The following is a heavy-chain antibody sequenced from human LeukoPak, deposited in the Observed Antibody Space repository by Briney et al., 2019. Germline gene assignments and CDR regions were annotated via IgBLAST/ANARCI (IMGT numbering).Heavy chain of an antibody. V-gene: IGHV3-30-3*01. Sequence: GGCLRLSCADYGFTLSSYAMHWDSPAPGKGLEWVAVISYDGSNKYYADSVKGRFTISRDNSKNTLYLQMNSLRAEDTAVYYCARNMMAIDYWGQGTLVTVSS. CDR2: ISYDGSNK. J-gene: IGHJ4*02. D-gene: IGHD3-16*01. CDR1: GFTLSSYA. CDR3: ARNMMAIDY.